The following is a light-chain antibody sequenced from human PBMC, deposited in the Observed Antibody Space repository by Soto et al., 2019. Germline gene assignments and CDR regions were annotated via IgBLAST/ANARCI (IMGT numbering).Light chain of an antibody. V-gene: IGKV3-20*01. CDR2: HTS. CDR1: QSVDYNT. Sequence: DIVLTQSPGTLSLSPGERATLSCRASQSVDYNTLAWYQHKPGQAPRLLIYHTSSRATGFPDRFSGSGSGTDFTLTISRLQPEDSAVYYCHQYGSSPLTFGGGTKVEIK. CDR3: HQYGSSPLT. J-gene: IGKJ4*01.